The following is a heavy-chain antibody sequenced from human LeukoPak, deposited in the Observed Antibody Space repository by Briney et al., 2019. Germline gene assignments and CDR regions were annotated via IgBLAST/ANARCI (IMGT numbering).Heavy chain of an antibody. V-gene: IGHV3-21*01. CDR1: GFTFSSYS. Sequence: GGSLRLSCAASGFTFSSYSFNRVRQAPGKGLEWVSSVNTISSYIYYADSVKGRFTISRDNVENSVYLQMNSLRAEDSAVYYCARLRRNSDRSGFYYYYDNWGQGTLVTVSS. CDR2: VNTISSYI. J-gene: IGHJ4*02. CDR3: ARLRRNSDRSGFYYYYDN. D-gene: IGHD3-22*01.